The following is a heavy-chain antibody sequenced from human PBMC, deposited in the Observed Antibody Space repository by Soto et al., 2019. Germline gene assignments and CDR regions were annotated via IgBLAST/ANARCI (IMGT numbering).Heavy chain of an antibody. CDR1: GYTFTSYD. V-gene: IGHV1-8*01. Sequence: ASVKVSCKASGYTFTSYDINCVRQATGQGLEWMGWMNPNSGNTGYAQKFQGRVTMTSNTSISTAYMELSSLRADDTAVYYCVKGEYYYDSSGYYPFDYWGQGTLVTVSS. CDR2: MNPNSGNT. J-gene: IGHJ4*02. D-gene: IGHD3-22*01. CDR3: VKGEYYYDSSGYYPFDY.